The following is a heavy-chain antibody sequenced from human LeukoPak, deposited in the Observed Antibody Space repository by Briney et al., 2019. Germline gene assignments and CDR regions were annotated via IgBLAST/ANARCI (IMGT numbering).Heavy chain of an antibody. CDR1: GFTVSSYA. D-gene: IGHD1-1*01. Sequence: KSGGCLRLCFSASGFTVSSYAVGSVRRAPGRGLELVSSTCSSSTYIYYGNSVKGRFSIHRHNAKNSLYLQMNSLRAERTAVYYCARDSGPTGTTSLASSGQGNPVTVSP. CDR2: TCSSSTYI. CDR3: ARDSGPTGTTSLAS. J-gene: IGHJ4*02. V-gene: IGHV3-21*01.